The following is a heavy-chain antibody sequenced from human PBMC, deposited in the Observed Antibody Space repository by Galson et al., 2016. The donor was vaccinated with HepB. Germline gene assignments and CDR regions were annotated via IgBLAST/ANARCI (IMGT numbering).Heavy chain of an antibody. Sequence: SLRLSCAASGFTLRSYTMNWVRQAPGKGLEWVSSITSDSSDIYYADSVKGRFTISRDNSKNTLYLQMNSLRAEDTAVYYCARGSNYLDYWGQGTLVTVSS. V-gene: IGHV3-21*01. CDR3: ARGSNYLDY. CDR2: ITSDSSDI. J-gene: IGHJ4*02. CDR1: GFTLRSYT.